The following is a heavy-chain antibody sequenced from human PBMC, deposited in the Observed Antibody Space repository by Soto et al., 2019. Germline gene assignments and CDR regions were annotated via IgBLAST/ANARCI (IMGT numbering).Heavy chain of an antibody. CDR3: STRAYDTNGYYRFDP. Sequence: PSETLSLTCAVYGGSFSGHSWTWIRQSPGKGLEWIGDINHSGRVNYRPSPKSRVTISLDTSKNEFSLTLSAVTAADTAMYYCSTRAYDTNGYYRFDPWGQGTLVTVSS. D-gene: IGHD3-22*01. J-gene: IGHJ5*01. CDR2: INHSGRV. V-gene: IGHV4-34*01. CDR1: GGSFSGHS.